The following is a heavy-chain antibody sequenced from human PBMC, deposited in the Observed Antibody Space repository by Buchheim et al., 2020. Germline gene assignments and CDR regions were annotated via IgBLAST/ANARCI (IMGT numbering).Heavy chain of an antibody. CDR3: ASSSYYDYVWGSYNPSGSGYFLDY. Sequence: EVQLVESGGGLVKPGGSLRLSCAASGFTFSNYGMNWVRQAPGKGLEWVSSISSSRTYIYYADSVKGRFTISRDNAKNSLYLQMNSLRAEDTAVYYCASSSYYDYVWGSYNPSGSGYFLDYWGQGTL. CDR1: GFTFSNYG. J-gene: IGHJ4*02. D-gene: IGHD3-16*01. V-gene: IGHV3-21*01. CDR2: ISSSRTYI.